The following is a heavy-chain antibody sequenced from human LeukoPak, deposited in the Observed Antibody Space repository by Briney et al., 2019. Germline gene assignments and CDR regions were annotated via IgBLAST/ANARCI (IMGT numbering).Heavy chain of an antibody. Sequence: GGSLRLSCAASGFIFSTYGMYWVRQAPGKGLEWVAFIRHDGSIKNYADSVKGRSTISRDNSKNTLYLQMNSLRAEDTAVYYCAKDSLADIDYWGQGTLATVSS. CDR3: AKDSLADIDY. V-gene: IGHV3-30*02. D-gene: IGHD3-16*01. CDR2: IRHDGSIK. CDR1: GFIFSTYG. J-gene: IGHJ4*02.